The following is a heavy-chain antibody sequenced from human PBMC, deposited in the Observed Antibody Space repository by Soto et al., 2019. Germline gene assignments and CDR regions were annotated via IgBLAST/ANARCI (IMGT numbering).Heavy chain of an antibody. Sequence: ASVKVSCKASGGTFSSYAISWVRQAPGQGLEWIGVIIPIFGTANYAQKFQGRVTITADESTSTAYMELSSLRSEDAAVYYCARVDCSGGSCYSLYYYGMDVWGQGTTVTVSS. CDR1: GGTFSSYA. V-gene: IGHV1-69*13. J-gene: IGHJ6*02. D-gene: IGHD2-15*01. CDR2: IIPIFGTA. CDR3: ARVDCSGGSCYSLYYYGMDV.